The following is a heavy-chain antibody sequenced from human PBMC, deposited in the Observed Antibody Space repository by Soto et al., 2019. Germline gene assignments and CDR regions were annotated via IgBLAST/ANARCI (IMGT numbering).Heavy chain of an antibody. CDR3: ATTNYGDYVKHAFDI. Sequence: SVKVSCKASGGTFTSYAISWVRQAPGQGLEWMGGLNPEFGTANYAQKFQGRVTMTEDTSTNTAYMELSSLRSEDTAVYYCATTNYGDYVKHAFDIWGQGTMVTVSS. V-gene: IGHV1-69*06. J-gene: IGHJ3*02. D-gene: IGHD4-17*01. CDR2: LNPEFGTA. CDR1: GGTFTSYA.